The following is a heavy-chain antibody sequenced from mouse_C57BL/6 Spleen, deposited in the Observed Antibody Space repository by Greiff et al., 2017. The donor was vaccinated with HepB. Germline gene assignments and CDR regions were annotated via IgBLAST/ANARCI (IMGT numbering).Heavy chain of an antibody. Sequence: EVQGVESGEGLVKPGGSLKLSCAASGFTFSSYAMSWVRQTPEKRLEWVAYISSGGDYIYYADTVKGRFTISRDNARNTLYLQMNSLKSEDTAMYYCTRDGHYYGSSFDYWGQGTTLTVAS. CDR3: TRDGHYYGSSFDY. J-gene: IGHJ2*01. CDR2: ISSGGDYI. CDR1: GFTFSSYA. D-gene: IGHD1-1*01. V-gene: IGHV5-9-1*02.